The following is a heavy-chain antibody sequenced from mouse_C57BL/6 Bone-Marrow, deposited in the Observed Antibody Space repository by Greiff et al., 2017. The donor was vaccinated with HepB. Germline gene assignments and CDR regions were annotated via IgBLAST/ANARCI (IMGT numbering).Heavy chain of an antibody. Sequence: QAHLQHPGAELVNPGASVKMSSKASAYPFPSYWITWVKKRPGQGLKGIGDIYPGSGSTNYNEKFKSKATLTVDKSSSTAYMQFSSLTSEDSAIYYCARDGSYAMDYWGQGTSVTVSS. CDR1: AYPFPSYW. CDR3: ARDGSYAMDY. CDR2: IYPGSGST. D-gene: IGHD2-3*01. V-gene: IGHV1-55*01. J-gene: IGHJ4*01.